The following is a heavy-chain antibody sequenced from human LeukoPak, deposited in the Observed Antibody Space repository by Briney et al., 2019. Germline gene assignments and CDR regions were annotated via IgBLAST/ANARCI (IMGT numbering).Heavy chain of an antibody. CDR2: INMDGSNI. CDR1: GFTFSSDW. J-gene: IGHJ4*02. CDR3: APESAPAGLGY. V-gene: IGHV3-74*01. Sequence: GGSLRLSCAASGFTFSSDWLHWVRHAPGEGLVWVSRINMDGSNIGYAVSVKGRFTISRDNAKSTLYLQMNSLGAEDTAVYYCAPESAPAGLGYWGQGTLVTVSS. D-gene: IGHD2-2*01.